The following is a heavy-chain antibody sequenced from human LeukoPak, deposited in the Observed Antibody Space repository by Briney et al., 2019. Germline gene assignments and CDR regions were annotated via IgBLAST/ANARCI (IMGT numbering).Heavy chain of an antibody. Sequence: SETLSLTCAVYGGSFSGYYWSWIRQPPGKRLEWIGEINHSGSTNYNPSLKSRVTISVDTSKNQFSLKLSSVTAADTAVYYCARGPYSSAPGAYWFDPWGQGTLVTVSS. D-gene: IGHD6-25*01. CDR1: GGSFSGYY. V-gene: IGHV4-34*01. CDR2: INHSGST. CDR3: ARGPYSSAPGAYWFDP. J-gene: IGHJ5*02.